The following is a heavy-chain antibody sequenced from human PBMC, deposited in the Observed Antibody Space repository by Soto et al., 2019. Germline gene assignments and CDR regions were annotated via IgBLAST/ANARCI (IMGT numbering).Heavy chain of an antibody. CDR1: GFTFSSYA. V-gene: IGHV3-23*01. D-gene: IGHD6-19*01. CDR2: ISGSGGST. J-gene: IGHJ6*02. CDR3: AKDLDRLGQHYYYYYYGMDV. Sequence: GGSLRLSCAASGFTFSSYAMSWVRQAPGKGLEWVSAISGSGGSTYYADSVKGRFTTSRDNSKNTLYLQMNSLRAEDTAVYYCAKDLDRLGQHYYYYYYGMDVWGQGTTVTVSS.